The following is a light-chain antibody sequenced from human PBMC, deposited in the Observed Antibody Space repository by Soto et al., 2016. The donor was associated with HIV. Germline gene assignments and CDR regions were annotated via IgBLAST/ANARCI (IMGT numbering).Light chain of an antibody. CDR1: QSISSW. J-gene: IGKJ1*01. Sequence: DIQMTQSPSTLSASIGDRVTITCRASQSISSWVAWYQQKPGKAPTLLIYRASSLESGVPPRFSGGGSGTEFTLTISSLQPGDFATYYCQQYNNYPRTFGQGTKGGD. V-gene: IGKV1-5*03. CDR3: QQYNNYPRT. CDR2: RAS.